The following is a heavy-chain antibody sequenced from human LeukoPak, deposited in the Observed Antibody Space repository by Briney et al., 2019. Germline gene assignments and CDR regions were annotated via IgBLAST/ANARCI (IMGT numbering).Heavy chain of an antibody. Sequence: GGSLRLSCAASGFTFSNAWMNWVRQAPGKGLEWVAVISHDDSNKYYADSVKGRFTISRDNSKNTLYLQMNSLRAEDTAIYYCARDGSDWGQGTLVTVSS. CDR3: ARDGSD. V-gene: IGHV3-30-3*01. CDR1: GFTFSNAW. J-gene: IGHJ4*02. CDR2: ISHDDSNK.